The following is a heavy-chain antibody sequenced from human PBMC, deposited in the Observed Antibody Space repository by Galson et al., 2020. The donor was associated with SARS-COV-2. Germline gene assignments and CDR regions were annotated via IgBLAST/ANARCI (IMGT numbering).Heavy chain of an antibody. CDR3: ARSAGYAVTTFFDS. CDR2: INQSGRT. J-gene: IGHJ4*02. CDR1: GGSVSGYY. D-gene: IGHD5-18*01. V-gene: IGHV4-34*01. Sequence: SETLSLTCGVYGGSVSGYYWTWIRQPPGKVLEWIGEINQSGRTIYSPSLKSRVTLSVDTSKHHFSLNLNSVTAADTAVYYCARSAGYAVTTFFDSWGQGTLVTVSS.